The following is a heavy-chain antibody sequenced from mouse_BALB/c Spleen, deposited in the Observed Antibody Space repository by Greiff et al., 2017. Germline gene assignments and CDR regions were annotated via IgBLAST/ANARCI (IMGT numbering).Heavy chain of an antibody. V-gene: IGHV3-2*02. Sequence: EVQLQESGPGLVKPSQSLSLTCTVTGYSITSDYAWNWIRQFPGNKLEWMGYISYSGSTSYNPSLKSRISITRDTSKNQFFLQLNSVTTEDTATYYCAYAPYAMDYWGQGTSVTVSS. CDR1: GYSITSDYA. CDR3: AYAPYAMDY. J-gene: IGHJ4*01. D-gene: IGHD2-12*01. CDR2: ISYSGST.